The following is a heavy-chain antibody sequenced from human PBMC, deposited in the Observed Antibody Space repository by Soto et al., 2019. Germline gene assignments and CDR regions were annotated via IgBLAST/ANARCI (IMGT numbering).Heavy chain of an antibody. CDR2: IDHSGST. D-gene: IGHD2-15*01. CDR1: GGSFSGYY. CDR3: ARCWGCSGGNCYYIDY. J-gene: IGHJ4*02. V-gene: IGHV4-34*01. Sequence: QVQLQQWGAGLLKPSETLSLTCAVYGGSFSGYYWSWIRQSPGKGLEWIGEIDHSGSTNYNPSLKSRVTISVDTSKNQFSLKLSSVTAADTAVYYCARCWGCSGGNCYYIDYWGQGTLVTVSS.